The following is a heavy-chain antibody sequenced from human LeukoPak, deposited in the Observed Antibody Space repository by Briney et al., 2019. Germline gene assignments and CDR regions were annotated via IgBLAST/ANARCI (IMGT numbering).Heavy chain of an antibody. V-gene: IGHV1-69*04. Sequence: GASVKVSCKASGGTFSSYAISWVRQAPGQGLEWMGRLIPIFGIANYAQKFQGRVTITADKSTSTAYMELSSLRSEDTAVYYCARDPYYYGSGSPLNDWYFDLWGRGTLVTVSS. J-gene: IGHJ2*01. CDR1: GGTFSSYA. CDR3: ARDPYYYGSGSPLNDWYFDL. CDR2: LIPIFGIA. D-gene: IGHD3-10*01.